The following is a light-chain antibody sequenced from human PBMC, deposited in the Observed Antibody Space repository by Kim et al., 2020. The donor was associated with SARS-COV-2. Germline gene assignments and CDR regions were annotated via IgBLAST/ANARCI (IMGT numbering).Light chain of an antibody. CDR1: GNKVGNKG. CDR3: SAWDTILSAWV. Sequence: QTATLTCTGNGNKVGNKGAARLQQHQGPPPIHLFHRSNNRPSGISERLSASRSGNTASLTITGLQPEDEADYYCSAWDTILSAWVFGGGTKLTVL. CDR2: RSN. J-gene: IGLJ3*02. V-gene: IGLV10-54*01.